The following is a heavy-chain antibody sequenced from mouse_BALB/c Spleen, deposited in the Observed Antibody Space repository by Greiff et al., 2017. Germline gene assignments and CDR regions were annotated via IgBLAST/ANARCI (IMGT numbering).Heavy chain of an antibody. CDR1: GFTFSSYA. D-gene: IGHD2-14*01. CDR2: ISSGGST. J-gene: IGHJ3*01. Sequence: DVMLVESGGGLVKPGGSLKLSCAASGFTFSSYAMSWVRQTPEKRLEWVASISSGGSTYYPDSVKGRFTISRDNARNILYLQMSSLRSEDTAMYYCARGRHRYDQAWFAYWGQGTLVTVSA. CDR3: ARGRHRYDQAWFAY. V-gene: IGHV5-6-5*01.